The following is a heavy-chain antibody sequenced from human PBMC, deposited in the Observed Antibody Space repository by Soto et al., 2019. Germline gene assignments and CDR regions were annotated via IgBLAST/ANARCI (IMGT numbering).Heavy chain of an antibody. CDR3: AKVKVFWSGYYHAY. D-gene: IGHD3-3*01. CDR2: ISGSGGST. J-gene: IGHJ4*02. Sequence: PGGSLRLSCAASGFTFSSYAMSWVRQAPGKGLEWVSAISGSGGSTYYADSVKGRFTISRDNSKNTLYLQMNSLRAEDTAVYYCAKVKVFWSGYYHAYWGQGTLVTVSS. CDR1: GFTFSSYA. V-gene: IGHV3-23*01.